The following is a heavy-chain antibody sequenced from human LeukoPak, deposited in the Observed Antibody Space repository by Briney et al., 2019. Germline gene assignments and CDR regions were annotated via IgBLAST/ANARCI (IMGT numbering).Heavy chain of an antibody. CDR2: ISAYNGNT. J-gene: IGHJ4*02. CDR1: GYSFTSYG. V-gene: IGHV1-18*01. D-gene: IGHD1-26*01. CDR3: ARALGIVEGNY. Sequence: GASVRVSCKGSGYSFTSYGVTWVRQAPGQGLEWMGWISAYNGNTNYAQKFQGRVTMTTDTSTSTAYMELRSLRSDDTAVYYCARALGIVEGNYWGQGTLVTVSS.